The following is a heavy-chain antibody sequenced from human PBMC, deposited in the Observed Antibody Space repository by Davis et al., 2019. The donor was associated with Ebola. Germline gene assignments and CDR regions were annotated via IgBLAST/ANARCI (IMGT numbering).Heavy chain of an antibody. Sequence: GGSLRLSCAASGFTFSSYGMHWVRQAPGEGLEWVAVIWYDSSNKYYADSVKGRFTISRDNSKNTLYLQMNSLRAEDTAVYYCAKDPRTTRLGAIFDYWGQGTLVTVSS. J-gene: IGHJ4*02. D-gene: IGHD1-26*01. V-gene: IGHV3-33*06. CDR2: IWYDSSNK. CDR3: AKDPRTTRLGAIFDY. CDR1: GFTFSSYG.